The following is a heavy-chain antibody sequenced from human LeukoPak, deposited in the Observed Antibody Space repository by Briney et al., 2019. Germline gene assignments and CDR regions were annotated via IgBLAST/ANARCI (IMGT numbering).Heavy chain of an antibody. CDR1: GFTFSSYA. Sequence: GGSLRLSCAASGFTFSSYAMSWVRQAPGKGLEWVSAISGSGGSTYYADSVKGRFTISRDDSKNTLYLQMNSLRAEDTAVYYCAKFGGITMVRGSHFDYWGQGTLVTVSS. J-gene: IGHJ4*02. CDR2: ISGSGGST. D-gene: IGHD3-10*01. CDR3: AKFGGITMVRGSHFDY. V-gene: IGHV3-23*01.